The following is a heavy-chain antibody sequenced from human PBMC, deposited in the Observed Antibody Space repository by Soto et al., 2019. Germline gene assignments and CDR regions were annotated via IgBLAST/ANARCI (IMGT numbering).Heavy chain of an antibody. V-gene: IGHV3-30-3*01. J-gene: IGHJ6*02. CDR2: ISYDGSNK. CDR3: ARDRQRSDTLYYYYGMDV. Sequence: GGSLRLSCAASGFTFSSYAMHWVRQAPGKGLEWVAVISYDGSNKYYADSVKGRFTISRDNSKNTLYLQMNSLRAEDTAVYYCARDRQRSDTLYYYYGMDVWGHGTTVTVSS. CDR1: GFTFSSYA. D-gene: IGHD6-25*01.